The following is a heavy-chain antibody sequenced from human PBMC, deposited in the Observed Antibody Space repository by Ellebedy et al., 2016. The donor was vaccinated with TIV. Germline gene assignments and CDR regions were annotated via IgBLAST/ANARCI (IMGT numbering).Heavy chain of an antibody. CDR1: GFTFSTYA. D-gene: IGHD3-16*01. V-gene: IGHV3-23*01. J-gene: IGHJ3*02. Sequence: GESLKISCAASGFTFSTYAMGWVRQAPGKGLEWVSAISGSATSTYYADSVKGRFTFSRDNSKNTLHLQMNSLRAEDTAVYYCARDLPDYDYFGTFDIWGQGTKVTVSS. CDR3: ARDLPDYDYFGTFDI. CDR2: ISGSATST.